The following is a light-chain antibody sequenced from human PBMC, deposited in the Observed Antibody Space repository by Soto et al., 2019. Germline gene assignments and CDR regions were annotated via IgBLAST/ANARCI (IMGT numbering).Light chain of an antibody. CDR3: CSYAGSSTFVV. Sequence: QSVLTQPASVSGSPGQSITISCTGTSSDVGSYNLGSWYQQHPGKAHKLMIYEGSKRPSGVSNRFSGSKSGNTASLTISGLQAEDEADYYCCSYAGSSTFVVFGGGTKLTVL. CDR1: SSDVGSYNL. V-gene: IGLV2-23*03. J-gene: IGLJ2*01. CDR2: EGS.